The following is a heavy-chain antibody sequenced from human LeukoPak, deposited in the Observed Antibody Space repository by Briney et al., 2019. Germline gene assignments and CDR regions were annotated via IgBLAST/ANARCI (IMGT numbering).Heavy chain of an antibody. Sequence: GGSLRLSCAASGFTFSSYAMNWVRQTPRKGLEWVSYISTSGLTIYYADSVKGRFAISRDNAKNSLYLQMNSLRAEDTAVYYCARGQLYYDSSGFDYWGQGTLVTVSS. CDR3: ARGQLYYDSSGFDY. V-gene: IGHV3-48*03. J-gene: IGHJ4*02. CDR1: GFTFSSYA. D-gene: IGHD3-22*01. CDR2: ISTSGLTI.